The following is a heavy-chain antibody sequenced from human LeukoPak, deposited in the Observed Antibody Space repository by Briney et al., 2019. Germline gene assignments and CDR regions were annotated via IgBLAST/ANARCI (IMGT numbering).Heavy chain of an antibody. Sequence: GGSLRLSCTASGFTVSSNYMSWVRQAAGKGLEWVAVIYSGGSTYYADSLKGRFTISRDNSKNPLYLQMNSLRAEDTAVYYCAGEGGAYGDYLIGYWGQGTLVTVSS. D-gene: IGHD4-17*01. J-gene: IGHJ4*02. V-gene: IGHV3-66*02. CDR1: GFTVSSNY. CDR2: IYSGGST. CDR3: AGEGGAYGDYLIGY.